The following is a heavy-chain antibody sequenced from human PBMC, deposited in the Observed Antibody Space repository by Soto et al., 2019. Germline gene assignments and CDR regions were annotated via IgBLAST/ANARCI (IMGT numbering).Heavy chain of an antibody. J-gene: IGHJ5*02. V-gene: IGHV2-5*02. CDR2: IYWDDDK. CDR1: GFSLSTSGVG. Sequence: QITLKESGPTLVKPTQTLTLTCTFSGFSLSTSGVGVGWIRQPPGKALEWLALIYWDDDKRYSPSLKSRLTITKDTSKNQVVLTMTNMDPVDTATYYCAHTRSLTPVPTPLSWFDPWGQGTLVTVSS. CDR3: AHTRSLTPVPTPLSWFDP. D-gene: IGHD4-17*01.